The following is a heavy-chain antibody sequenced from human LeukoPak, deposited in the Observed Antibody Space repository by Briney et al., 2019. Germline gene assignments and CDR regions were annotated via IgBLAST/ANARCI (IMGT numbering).Heavy chain of an antibody. J-gene: IGHJ4*02. D-gene: IGHD2-15*01. CDR3: ARNFRTRGVVVVVAATQSLFDY. CDR1: GGSIDSSSYY. Sequence: SETLSLTCTVSGGSIDSSSYYWGWIRQPPGKGLEWIGSIYYSGSTYYNPSLKSRVTISVNTSKNQFSLKLSSVTAADTAVYYCARNFRTRGVVVVVAATQSLFDYWGQGTLVTVSS. CDR2: IYYSGST. V-gene: IGHV4-39*01.